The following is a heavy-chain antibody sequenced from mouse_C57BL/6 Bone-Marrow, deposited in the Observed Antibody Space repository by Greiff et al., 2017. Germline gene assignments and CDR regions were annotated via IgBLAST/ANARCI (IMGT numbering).Heavy chain of an antibody. CDR3: ARRSGQRGYVGV. CDR1: GYTFTSYW. D-gene: IGHD1-3*01. CDR2: IHPNSGST. V-gene: IGHV1-64*01. Sequence: QVQLQQPGAELVKPGASVTLSCKASGYTFTSYWLHWVKQRPGQGLEWIGMIHPNSGSTNYNAKFKSKATLTVDKSSSTAYMQLSSLTSEDTAVYYCARRSGQRGYVGVWGTGTTVTVSS. J-gene: IGHJ1*03.